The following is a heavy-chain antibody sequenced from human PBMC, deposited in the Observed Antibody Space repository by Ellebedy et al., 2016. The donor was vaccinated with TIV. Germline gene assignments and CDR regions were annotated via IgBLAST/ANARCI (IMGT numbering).Heavy chain of an antibody. D-gene: IGHD3-9*01. Sequence: GESLKLSCAASGFTFNSHAMSWVRQTPPKGLEWVSAISTSGGRTYYADSVKGRFTISRDNSKNTLYLQMDSLRAEDTAVYYCAREQSPYYDILTDSFDYWGQGSLVTVSS. CDR1: GFTFNSHA. CDR3: AREQSPYYDILTDSFDY. V-gene: IGHV3-23*01. J-gene: IGHJ4*02. CDR2: ISTSGGRT.